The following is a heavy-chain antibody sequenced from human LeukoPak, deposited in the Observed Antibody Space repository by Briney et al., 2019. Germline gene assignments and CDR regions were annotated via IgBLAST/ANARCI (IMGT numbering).Heavy chain of an antibody. V-gene: IGHV1-8*01. Sequence: ASVKVSCKASGYTSTSYDINWVRQATGQGLEWMGWMNPNSGNTGYAQKFQGRVTMTRNTSISTAYMELSSLRSEDTAVYYCARVFRIAAAGYYYYYGMDVWGQGTTVTVSS. J-gene: IGHJ6*02. CDR1: GYTSTSYD. D-gene: IGHD6-6*01. CDR3: ARVFRIAAAGYYYYYGMDV. CDR2: MNPNSGNT.